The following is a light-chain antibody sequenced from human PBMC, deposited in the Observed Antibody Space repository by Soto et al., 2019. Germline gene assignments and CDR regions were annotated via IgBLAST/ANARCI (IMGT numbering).Light chain of an antibody. Sequence: EIVLTQSPGTLSLSPGETATLSCRASQSVDRYVAWYQQKPGQAPRLLIYGASNRATGIPDRFSGSGSGTDFTLTISRLEPEDFAVYYCQQYGSSGTFGQGTKVDI. J-gene: IGKJ1*01. CDR3: QQYGSSGT. CDR1: QSVDRY. CDR2: GAS. V-gene: IGKV3-20*01.